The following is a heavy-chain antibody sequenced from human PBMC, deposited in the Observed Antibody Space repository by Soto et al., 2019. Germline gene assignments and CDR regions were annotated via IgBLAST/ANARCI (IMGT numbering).Heavy chain of an antibody. V-gene: IGHV3-66*01. CDR1: GFTVSSNY. CDR2: IYSGGST. D-gene: IGHD3-3*01. J-gene: IGHJ6*03. Sequence: GGSLRLSCAASGFTVSSNYMSWVRQAPGKGLEWVSVIYSGGSTYYADSVKGRFTISRDNSKNTLYLQMNSLRAEDTAVYYCARDRAHQRGYDFWSAYYYYYMDVWGKGTTVTVSS. CDR3: ARDRAHQRGYDFWSAYYYYYMDV.